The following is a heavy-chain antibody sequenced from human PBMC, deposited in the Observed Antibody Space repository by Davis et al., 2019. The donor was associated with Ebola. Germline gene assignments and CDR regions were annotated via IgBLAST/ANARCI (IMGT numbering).Heavy chain of an antibody. CDR3: ARAHDFWSGYYLYYFDY. D-gene: IGHD3-3*01. J-gene: IGHJ4*02. CDR2: INAGNGNT. V-gene: IGHV1-3*01. CDR1: GYTFTSYA. Sequence: ASVKVSCKASGYTFTSYAMHWVRQAPGQRLEWMGWINAGNGNTKYSQKFQGRVTITRDTSASTAYMELSSLRSEDTAVYYCARAHDFWSGYYLYYFDYWGQGTLVTASS.